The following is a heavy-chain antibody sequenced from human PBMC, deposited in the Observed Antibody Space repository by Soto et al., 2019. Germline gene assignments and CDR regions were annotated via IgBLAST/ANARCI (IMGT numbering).Heavy chain of an antibody. Sequence: PSQTLSLTCAISGDSVSSNSAAWNWIRQSPSRGLEWLGRTYYRSKWYNDYAVSVKSRITINPDTPKNQFSLQLNSVTPEDTAVYYCARSKWELLRNYYYGMDVWGQGTTVTVSS. V-gene: IGHV6-1*01. J-gene: IGHJ6*02. CDR2: TYYRSKWYN. D-gene: IGHD1-26*01. CDR3: ARSKWELLRNYYYGMDV. CDR1: GDSVSSNSAA.